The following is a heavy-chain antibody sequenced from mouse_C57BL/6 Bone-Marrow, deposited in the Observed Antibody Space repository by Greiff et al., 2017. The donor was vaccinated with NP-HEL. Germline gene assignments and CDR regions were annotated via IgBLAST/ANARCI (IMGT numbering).Heavy chain of an antibody. J-gene: IGHJ3*01. Sequence: VQLQQPGAELVKPGASVKLSCKASGYTFTSYWMQWVKQRPGQGLEWIGEIDPSASYTNYNQKFKGKATLTVDTSSSTAYMQLSSLTSEDSAVYYCARWGLRFAYWGQGTLVTVSA. CDR1: GYTFTSYW. CDR3: ARWGLRFAY. CDR2: IDPSASYT. V-gene: IGHV1-50*01. D-gene: IGHD2-4*01.